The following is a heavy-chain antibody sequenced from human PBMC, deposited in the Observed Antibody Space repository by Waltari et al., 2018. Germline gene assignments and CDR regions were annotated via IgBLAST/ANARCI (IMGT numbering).Heavy chain of an antibody. CDR2: IYTSGST. CDR1: GGSISSGSYY. D-gene: IGHD3-22*01. Sequence: QVQLQESGPGLVKPSQTLSLTCTVAGGSISSGSYYWSWIRQPAGKGLEWIGRIYTSGSTNCNPSLKSRLTISVDTSKNQFSLKLSSVTAADTAVYYCARVSPYYYDSSGYYYYFDYWGQGTLVTVSS. CDR3: ARVSPYYYDSSGYYYYFDY. V-gene: IGHV4-61*02. J-gene: IGHJ4*02.